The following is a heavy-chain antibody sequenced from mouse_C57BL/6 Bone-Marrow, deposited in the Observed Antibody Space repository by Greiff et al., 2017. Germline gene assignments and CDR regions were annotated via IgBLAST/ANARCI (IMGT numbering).Heavy chain of an antibody. CDR1: GFTFSSYT. D-gene: IGHD2-5*01. V-gene: IGHV5-9*01. CDR3: ARHAYYSNPMDY. J-gene: IGHJ4*01. CDR2: ISGGGGNT. Sequence: EVQLVEPGGGLVKPGGSLKLSCAASGFTFSSYTMSWVRQTPEKRLEWVATISGGGGNTYYPDSVKGRFTISRDNAKNTLYLQMSSLRSEDTALYYCARHAYYSNPMDYWGQGTSVTVSA.